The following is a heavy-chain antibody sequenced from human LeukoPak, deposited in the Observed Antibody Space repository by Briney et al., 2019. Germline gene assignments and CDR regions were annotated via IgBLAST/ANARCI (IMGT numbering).Heavy chain of an antibody. Sequence: GGSLRLSCVASGFTFSTYGMHWVRQAPGKGLEWVAFIRRDESDKYYTDSVKGRFTISRDNSKNTMYLQMNSLRAEDTAVYYCARGANGYDRDYWGQGTLVTVSS. J-gene: IGHJ4*02. V-gene: IGHV3-30*02. CDR2: IRRDESDK. CDR1: GFTFSTYG. D-gene: IGHD3-9*01. CDR3: ARGANGYDRDY.